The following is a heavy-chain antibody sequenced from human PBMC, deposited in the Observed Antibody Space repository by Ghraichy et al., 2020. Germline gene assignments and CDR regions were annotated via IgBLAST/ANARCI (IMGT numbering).Heavy chain of an antibody. J-gene: IGHJ4*02. V-gene: IGHV4-39*01. D-gene: IGHD2-2*01. Sequence: SETLSLTCTVSGGSISSSSYYWGWIRQPPGKGLEWIGSIYYSGSTYYNPSLKSRVTISADTSKNQFSLKLSSVTAADTAVYYCAGLSGQSSDYWGQGTLVTVSS. CDR1: GGSISSSSYY. CDR3: AGLSGQSSDY. CDR2: IYYSGST.